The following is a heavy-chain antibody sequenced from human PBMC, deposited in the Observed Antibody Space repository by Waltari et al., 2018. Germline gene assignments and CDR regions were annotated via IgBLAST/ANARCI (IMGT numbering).Heavy chain of an antibody. Sequence: VHLVALGGGWAQPGTAGAPSCSASVLTLSIPDIARALLAPGKGLGWVELISNDGNTKSYGDAGKGRFTISRDNSKKTMLLQMNSLRAEDTAVYYCAKIGAHNWKDPWSFDLWGQGTTVTVSS. J-gene: IGHJ3*01. CDR2: ISNDGNTK. V-gene: IGHV3-30*18. CDR3: AKIGAHNWKDPWSFDL. CDR1: VLTLSIPD. D-gene: IGHD1-1*01.